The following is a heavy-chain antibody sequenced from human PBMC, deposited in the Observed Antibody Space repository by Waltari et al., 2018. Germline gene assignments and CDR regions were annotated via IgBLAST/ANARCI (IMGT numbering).Heavy chain of an antibody. CDR1: GFTVGDSY. CDR2: IHSGGNT. J-gene: IGHJ4*02. CDR3: ARAGRDSGIYYDYFDF. V-gene: IGHV3-53*02. D-gene: IGHD3-10*01. Sequence: EVQLVETGGGLIQPGGSLRLSCAASGFTVGDSYMSWVRQAPGKGLEWVSTIHSGGNTYYADSVKGRFTIARDNYKNTLNLQMNSLRAADTAMYYCARAGRDSGIYYDYFDFWGQGTLVTVSS.